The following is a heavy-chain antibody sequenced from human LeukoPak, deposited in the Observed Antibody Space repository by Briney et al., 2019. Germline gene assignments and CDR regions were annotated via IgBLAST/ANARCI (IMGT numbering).Heavy chain of an antibody. CDR2: ISGSGGST. J-gene: IGHJ4*02. V-gene: IGHV3-23*01. D-gene: IGHD2-21*02. Sequence: GGSLRLSCAASGFTFSSYAMSWVRQAPGKGLEWVSAISGSGGSTYYADSVKGRFTISRDNSKNTPYLQMNSLRAEDTAVYYCAKGAAVAYCGGDCYVDYWGQGTLVTVSS. CDR1: GFTFSSYA. CDR3: AKGAAVAYCGGDCYVDY.